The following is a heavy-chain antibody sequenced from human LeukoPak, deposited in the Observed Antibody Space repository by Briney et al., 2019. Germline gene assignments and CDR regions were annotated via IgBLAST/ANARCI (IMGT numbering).Heavy chain of an antibody. D-gene: IGHD3-3*01. J-gene: IGHJ4*02. CDR3: ARDLRKQGFWS. Sequence: GGSLRLSCAASGFTFSSYSMNWVRQAPGRGLEWVSTIYSGERTDYADSVKDRFTISRDKTMNTLYLQMSSPRVEDTAVYYCARDLRKQGFWSWGQGTLVTVSS. CDR1: GFTFSSYS. CDR2: IYSGERT. V-gene: IGHV3-66*01.